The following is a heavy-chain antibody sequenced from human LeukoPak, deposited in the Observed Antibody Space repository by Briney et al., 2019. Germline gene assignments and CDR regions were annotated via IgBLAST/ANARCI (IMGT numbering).Heavy chain of an antibody. V-gene: IGHV3-74*01. J-gene: IGHJ4*02. CDR1: GFTFSSSW. D-gene: IGHD4/OR15-4a*01. Sequence: PGGSLRLSCTVSGFTFSSSWMHWVRQAPGKGLVWVSHIKTDGSTTAYADSVKGRFTISRDNAKNTLYLQMNSLRAEDTGVYYCAKESGALGAPLYDYWGQGILVTGSS. CDR3: AKESGALGAPLYDY. CDR2: IKTDGSTT.